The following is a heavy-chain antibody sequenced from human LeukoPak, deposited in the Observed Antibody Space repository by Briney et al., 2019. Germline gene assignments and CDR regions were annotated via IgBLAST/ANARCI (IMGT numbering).Heavy chain of an antibody. V-gene: IGHV1-2*02. CDR2: INPNSGGT. CDR1: GYTFTGYY. CDR3: ARENCTNGVCYKQLDY. D-gene: IGHD2-8*01. J-gene: IGHJ4*02. Sequence: ASVKVSCKASGYTFTGYYMHWVRQAPGQGLEWMGWINPNSGGTNYAQKFQGRVTMTRDTSISTAYMELSRLRFDDTAVYYCARENCTNGVCYKQLDYWGQGTLVTVSS.